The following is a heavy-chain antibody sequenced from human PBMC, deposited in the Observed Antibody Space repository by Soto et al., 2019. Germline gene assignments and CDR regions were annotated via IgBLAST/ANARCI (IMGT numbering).Heavy chain of an antibody. D-gene: IGHD3-22*01. Sequence: PGGSLRLSCSASGFTFSNYAMHWVRQAPGKGLEYVSAIVRNGGSTYYADSVKGRFTISRDNSKNTLYLQMSSLRAEDTAVYYCVKEGYYCDSSGYYYGWFDPWGQGTLVTVPQ. V-gene: IGHV3-64D*06. J-gene: IGHJ5*02. CDR1: GFTFSNYA. CDR2: IVRNGGST. CDR3: VKEGYYCDSSGYYYGWFDP.